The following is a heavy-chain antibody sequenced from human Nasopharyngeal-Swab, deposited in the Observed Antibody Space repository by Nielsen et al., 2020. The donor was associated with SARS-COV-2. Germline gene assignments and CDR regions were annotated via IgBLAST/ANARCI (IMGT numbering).Heavy chain of an antibody. D-gene: IGHD3-3*01. J-gene: IGHJ5*02. Sequence: ASVKVSCKASGYTSTSYAMNWVRQAPGQGLEWMGWINTNTGNPTYAQGFTGRFVFSLDTSVSTAYLQISSLKAEDTAVYYCARDLRLRFLEWTNWFDPWGQGTLVTVSS. CDR2: INTNTGNP. CDR3: ARDLRLRFLEWTNWFDP. CDR1: GYTSTSYA. V-gene: IGHV7-4-1*02.